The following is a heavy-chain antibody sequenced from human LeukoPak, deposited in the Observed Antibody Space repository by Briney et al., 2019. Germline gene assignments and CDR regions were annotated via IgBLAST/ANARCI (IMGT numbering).Heavy chain of an antibody. Sequence: SETLSLTCTVSGGSISSYYWSWIRQPPGKGLEWIGYIYYSGSTNYNPSLKSRVTISADTSKNQFSLKLSSVTAADTAVYYCARGYSDSWYYFGYWGQGTLVTVSS. D-gene: IGHD6-13*01. CDR2: IYYSGST. V-gene: IGHV4-59*08. CDR1: GGSISSYY. J-gene: IGHJ4*02. CDR3: ARGYSDSWYYFGY.